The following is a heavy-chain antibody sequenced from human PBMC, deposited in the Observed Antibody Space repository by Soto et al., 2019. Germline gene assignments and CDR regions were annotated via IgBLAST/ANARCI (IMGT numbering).Heavy chain of an antibody. V-gene: IGHV4-39*01. D-gene: IGHD6-19*01. J-gene: IGHJ4*02. CDR1: GGSISSSSYY. Sequence: QLQLQESGPGLVKPSETLSLTCTVSGGSISSSSYYWGWIRQPPGKGLEWIGSIYYSGSTYYNPSLKSRATMSVHTSKHQFSLKLSSVTAADTAVCCCARHAFGSSGWRFEYWGQGTLVTVSS. CDR2: IYYSGST. CDR3: ARHAFGSSGWRFEY.